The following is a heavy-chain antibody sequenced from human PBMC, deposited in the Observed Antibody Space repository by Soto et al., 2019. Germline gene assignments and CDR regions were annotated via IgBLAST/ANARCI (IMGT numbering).Heavy chain of an antibody. D-gene: IGHD3-10*01. CDR2: VYYNENT. J-gene: IGHJ5*02. CDR1: GGSISSFTYY. V-gene: IGHV4-39*01. Sequence: SETLSLTCSVSGGSISSFTYYWGWIRQPPGKGLEWIGTVYYNENTYYNPSLKGRVTITVDTAKNQFSLNLRSVTAADTAMHFCARRERYYGSPGWFDPWGPGTLVTVSS. CDR3: ARRERYYGSPGWFDP.